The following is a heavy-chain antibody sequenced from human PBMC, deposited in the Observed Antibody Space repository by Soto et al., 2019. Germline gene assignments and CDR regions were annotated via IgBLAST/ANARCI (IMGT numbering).Heavy chain of an antibody. Sequence: QVQLVQSGAEVKKPGASVKVSCKASGYTFTSYGISWVRQAPGQGLEWMGWISAYNGNTNYAQKLQGRVTMTTDTPTSSAYMELRSVRADDTGVYSCTRDKEGNCISTGWYAPPIDWFDPWG. V-gene: IGHV1-18*01. CDR3: TRDKEGNCISTGWYAPPIDWFDP. D-gene: IGHD2-2*01. CDR1: GYTFTSYG. CDR2: ISAYNGNT. J-gene: IGHJ5*02.